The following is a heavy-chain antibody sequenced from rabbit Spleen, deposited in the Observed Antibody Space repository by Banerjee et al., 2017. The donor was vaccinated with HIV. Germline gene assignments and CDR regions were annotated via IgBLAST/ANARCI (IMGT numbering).Heavy chain of an antibody. Sequence: QSLEESGGDLVKPGASLTLTCTVSGVSFSISSYMCWVRQAPGKGLEWIACIDAGSSGFTYFATWANGRFAISKTSSTTVTLQMTRLTAADTATYFCARDRNSGYSGAGSNLWGQGTLVTVS. CDR2: IDAGSSGFT. V-gene: IGHV1S40*01. J-gene: IGHJ4*01. D-gene: IGHD1-1*01. CDR1: GVSFSISSY. CDR3: ARDRNSGYSGAGSNL.